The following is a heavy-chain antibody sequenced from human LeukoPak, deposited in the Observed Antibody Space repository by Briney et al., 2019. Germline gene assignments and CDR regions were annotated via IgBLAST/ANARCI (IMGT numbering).Heavy chain of an antibody. V-gene: IGHV3-7*01. CDR2: IKHDGREK. J-gene: IGHJ4*02. CDR3: ARDSGWGGESGESGYYDY. D-gene: IGHD3-22*01. Sequence: GGSLRLSCAASGFTFSSHWMSWVRQAPGKGLEWVANIKHDGREKYYVDSVKGRFTISRDSAKTSLYLQMSSLRVEDTALYYCARDSGWGGESGESGYYDYWGQGILVTVSS. CDR1: GFTFSSHW.